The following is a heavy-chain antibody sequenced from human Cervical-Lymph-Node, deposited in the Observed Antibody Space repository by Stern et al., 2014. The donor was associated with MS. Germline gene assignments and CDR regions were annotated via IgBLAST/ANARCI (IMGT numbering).Heavy chain of an antibody. CDR2: IFYGGRP. V-gene: IGHV4-39*01. CDR1: GGSISSSSYY. D-gene: IGHD4-11*01. CDR3: ARVQLATVTRYGMDV. Sequence: QLQLQESGPGLVRPSVTLSLTCTVSGGSISSSSYYWGWIRQPPGKGLEWIGRIFYGGRPYYNPSLKIRVPIPVDTSKNLFSLKLGSGTAADTAVYYCARVQLATVTRYGMDVWGQGTTVTVSS. J-gene: IGHJ6*02.